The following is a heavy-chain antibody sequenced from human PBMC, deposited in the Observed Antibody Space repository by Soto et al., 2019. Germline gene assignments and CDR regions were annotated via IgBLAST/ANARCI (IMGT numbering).Heavy chain of an antibody. CDR1: GYSFTSYW. D-gene: IGHD6-19*01. J-gene: IGHJ6*02. Sequence: PGESLKISCKGSGYSFTSYWISWVRQVPGKGLEWMGRIDPSDSYTNYSPSFQGHVTISADKSISTAYLQWSSLKASDTAMYYCARAHRGVAGTSHYDGMDVWGQGTSVTVSS. V-gene: IGHV5-10-1*01. CDR3: ARAHRGVAGTSHYDGMDV. CDR2: IDPSDSYT.